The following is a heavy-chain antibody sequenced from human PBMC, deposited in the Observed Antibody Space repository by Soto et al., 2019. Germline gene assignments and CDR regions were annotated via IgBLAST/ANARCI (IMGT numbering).Heavy chain of an antibody. CDR2: ISWNSGSI. D-gene: IGHD6-19*01. Sequence: EVQLVESGGGLVQPGRSPRLSCAASGFTFDDYAMHWVRQAPGKGLEWVSGISWNSGSIGYADSVKGRFTISRDNAKNSLYLQMNSLRAEDTALYYCAKDKAGWLDYWGQGTLVTVSS. J-gene: IGHJ4*02. V-gene: IGHV3-9*01. CDR3: AKDKAGWLDY. CDR1: GFTFDDYA.